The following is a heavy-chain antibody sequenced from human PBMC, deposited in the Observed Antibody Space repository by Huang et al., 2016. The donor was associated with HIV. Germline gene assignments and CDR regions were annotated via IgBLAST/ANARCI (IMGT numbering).Heavy chain of an antibody. D-gene: IGHD3-3*01. CDR2: IYHSGSA. V-gene: IGHV4-59*11. CDR1: GGSLSSHY. Sequence: QVQLQESGPGLMKPSETLSLTCSVSGGSLSSHYWNGIRQPPGKGLEWIGSIYHSGSANYNPSLKSRVTRSVDTSKNQFSLKLRSVTAADTAVYFCARDKHDFWSGYSRSYYFDYWGQGTLVTVSS. CDR3: ARDKHDFWSGYSRSYYFDY. J-gene: IGHJ4*02.